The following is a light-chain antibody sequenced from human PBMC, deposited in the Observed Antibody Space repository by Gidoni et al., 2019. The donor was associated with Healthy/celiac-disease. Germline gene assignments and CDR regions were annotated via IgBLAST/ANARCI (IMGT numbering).Light chain of an antibody. CDR1: QSVLYSSNNKNY. J-gene: IGKJ2*01. V-gene: IGKV4-1*01. CDR2: WAS. CDR3: QQYYSTPA. Sequence: DIVMTQSPDSLAVSLGERATINCKSSQSVLYSSNNKNYLAWYQQKPGQPPKLLIYWASTRESGVPDRFSGSGSGTDFTLTISSLQAEDVAVYYCQQYYSTPAFGKXTKLEIK.